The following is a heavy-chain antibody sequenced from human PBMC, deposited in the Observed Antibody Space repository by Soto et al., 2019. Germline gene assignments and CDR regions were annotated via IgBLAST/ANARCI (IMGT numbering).Heavy chain of an antibody. D-gene: IGHD2-15*01. V-gene: IGHV4-34*01. CDR3: ARRGRYGGRSYTG. Sequence: QMHIQQWGAGLLKPSETLSLTCAVSGGSFNDFYWNWVRQPPGEGLEWIGEVNHAGGTDYNPSLKSRVTISEDRSKNQLSLRLKSVTVAYTATYYCARRGRYGGRSYTGWGQGTLVTVSS. CDR2: VNHAGGT. CDR1: GGSFNDFY. J-gene: IGHJ4*02.